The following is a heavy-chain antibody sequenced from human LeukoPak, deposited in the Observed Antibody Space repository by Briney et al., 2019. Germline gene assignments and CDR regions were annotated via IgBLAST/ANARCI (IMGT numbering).Heavy chain of an antibody. CDR3: AKDSSSWGFDY. J-gene: IGHJ4*02. V-gene: IGHV3-30*18. Sequence: GGSLRLSCAASGFMFRSFAMHWVRQAPGKGLEWVAVISYDGSNKYYADSVKGRFTISRDNSKNTLYLQMNSLRAEDTAVYYCAKDSSSWGFDYWGQGTLVTVSS. CDR2: ISYDGSNK. D-gene: IGHD6-13*01. CDR1: GFMFRSFA.